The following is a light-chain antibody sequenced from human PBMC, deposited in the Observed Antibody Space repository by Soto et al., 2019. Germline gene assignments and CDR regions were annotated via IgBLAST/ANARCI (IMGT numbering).Light chain of an antibody. CDR3: MQGTQSPRGI. J-gene: IGKJ5*01. V-gene: IGKV2-30*01. CDR2: KVP. Sequence: DVLMTQSPLSLPVTLGQPASISCRSSQSLVYSDGNTYLNWFQQRPGQAPRRLIYKVPNRDSGVPDRFRGRGSGADFTLKISRVEAEDVGVNYRMQGTQSPRGIFGQGTRLLI. CDR1: QSLVYSDGNTY.